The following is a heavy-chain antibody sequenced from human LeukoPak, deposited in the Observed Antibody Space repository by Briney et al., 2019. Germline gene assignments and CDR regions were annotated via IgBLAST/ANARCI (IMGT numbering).Heavy chain of an antibody. J-gene: IGHJ5*02. Sequence: GASVKVSCKASGYTFTSYGISWVRQAPGQGLEWMGWINPNSGGTNYAQKFQGRVTMTRDTSISTAYMELSRLRSDDTAVYYCAREGGGGSGSYRDPNWFDPWGQGTLVTVSS. V-gene: IGHV1-2*02. CDR1: GYTFTSYG. CDR2: INPNSGGT. CDR3: AREGGGGSGSYRDPNWFDP. D-gene: IGHD3-10*01.